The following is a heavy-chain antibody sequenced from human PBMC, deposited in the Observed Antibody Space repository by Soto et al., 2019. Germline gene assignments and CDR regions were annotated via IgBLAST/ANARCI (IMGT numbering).Heavy chain of an antibody. CDR1: GFIFSNYV. CDR2: MSYDGTTK. V-gene: IGHV3-30-3*01. J-gene: IGHJ4*02. Sequence: QVQLVESGGGVVQPGRSLRLSCAASGFIFSNYVMYWVRQAPGKGLEWVAFMSYDGTTKSYADSVKGRFTISRDSSQNTLYLQMNSLRPEDTGVYYCAREVLWSRYFDYWGQGTLVTVSS. D-gene: IGHD3-10*01. CDR3: AREVLWSRYFDY.